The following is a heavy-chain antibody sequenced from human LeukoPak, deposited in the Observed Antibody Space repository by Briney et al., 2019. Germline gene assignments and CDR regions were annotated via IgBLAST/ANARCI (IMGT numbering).Heavy chain of an antibody. CDR3: ARGRGIRPLVYYFDY. J-gene: IGHJ4*02. D-gene: IGHD6-6*01. CDR1: GFTFSRNA. Sequence: PGGSLRLSCSASGFTFSRNAMHWVRQAPGKGLEYVSGINTNGGRTHYSDSVKGRFTISRDNSKNTLYLQMNSLRADDTAVYYCARGRGIRPLVYYFDYWGQGTLVTVSS. CDR2: INTNGGRT. V-gene: IGHV3-64*04.